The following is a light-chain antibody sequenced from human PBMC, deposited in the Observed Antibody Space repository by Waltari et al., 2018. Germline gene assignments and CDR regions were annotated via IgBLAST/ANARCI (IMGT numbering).Light chain of an antibody. V-gene: IGLV2-14*01. CDR2: EVT. CDR3: CSCSYTPTTTVI. Sequence: GQSITISCTGTNSDVGAYDYVPWYQHHPGKAPKLIIYEVTNRPSGVSNRFSGSKSDNTASLTISGLQAEDEDEYYCCSCSYTPTTTVIFGGGTKLTVL. CDR1: NSDVGAYDY. J-gene: IGLJ2*01.